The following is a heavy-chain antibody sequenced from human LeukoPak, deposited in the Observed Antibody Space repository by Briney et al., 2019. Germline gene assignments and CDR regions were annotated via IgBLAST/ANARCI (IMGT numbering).Heavy chain of an antibody. CDR1: GASFSGSS. V-gene: IGHV4-34*01. CDR3: ARREGYPLYYFDY. J-gene: IGHJ4*02. CDR2: IDQSRSA. Sequence: SETLSLTCAVVGASFSGSSWSWVRQPPGKGPEWIGEIDQSRSANYNPSLKSRVIISMDTSKNQFSLKLSSVTAADTAVYYCARREGYPLYYFDYWGQGTLVTVSS. D-gene: IGHD5-24*01.